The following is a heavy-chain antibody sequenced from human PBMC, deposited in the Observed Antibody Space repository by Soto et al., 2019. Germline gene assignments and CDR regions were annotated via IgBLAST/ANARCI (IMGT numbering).Heavy chain of an antibody. Sequence: QVQLVESGGGVVQPGRSLRLSCAVSGITFSSSGMHWVRQAPGKGLEWVAFQSYDGGIKWYADSVKGRFIISRDDSKNTVFLQMDRLRRDDTAVYYCARDGPHYDVDVWGQGTTVTVSS. CDR1: GITFSSSG. CDR3: ARDGPHYDVDV. J-gene: IGHJ6*02. V-gene: IGHV3-30*19. D-gene: IGHD3-22*01. CDR2: QSYDGGIK.